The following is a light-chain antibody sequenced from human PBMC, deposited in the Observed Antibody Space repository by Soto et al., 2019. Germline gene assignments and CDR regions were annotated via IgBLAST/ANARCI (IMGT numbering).Light chain of an antibody. J-gene: IGLJ2*01. CDR3: SSYTSSSTLV. CDR1: SSDVGGYSY. CDR2: EVS. V-gene: IGLV2-14*01. Sequence: QSVLTQPASVFGSPGQSITISCTGTSSDVGGYSYVSWYQQHPGKAPKLMIYEVSNRPSGVSNRFSGSKSGNTASLTISGLQPEDAADYYCSSYTSSSTLVFGGGTK.